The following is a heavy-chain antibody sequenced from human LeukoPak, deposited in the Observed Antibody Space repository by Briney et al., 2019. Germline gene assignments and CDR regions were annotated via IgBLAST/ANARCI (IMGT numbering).Heavy chain of an antibody. CDR1: GGFISSGGYY. Sequence: SETLSLTCTVSGGFISSGGYYWSWIRQPAGKGLEWIGRIYTSGSTNYNPSLKSRVTMSVDTSKNQFSLKLSSVTAADTAVYYCARDLSYSSGWRHYFDYWGQGTLVTVSS. D-gene: IGHD6-19*01. CDR2: IYTSGST. CDR3: ARDLSYSSGWRHYFDY. J-gene: IGHJ4*02. V-gene: IGHV4-61*02.